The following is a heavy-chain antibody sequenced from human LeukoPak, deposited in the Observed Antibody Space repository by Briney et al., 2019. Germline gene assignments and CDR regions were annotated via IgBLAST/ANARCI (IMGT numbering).Heavy chain of an antibody. CDR1: GGTFNNSA. D-gene: IGHD4-11*01. CDR2: IMPLFGTA. V-gene: IGHV1-69*06. CDR3: ARDSPNDTATTH. Sequence: ASSVKVSCKTSGGTFNNSAISWVRQAPGQGLEWLGGIMPLFGTAGYAQKFQGRVTITADKSTSTAYMELSSLRSEDTAVYYCARDSPNDTATTHWGQGTLVTVSS. J-gene: IGHJ4*02.